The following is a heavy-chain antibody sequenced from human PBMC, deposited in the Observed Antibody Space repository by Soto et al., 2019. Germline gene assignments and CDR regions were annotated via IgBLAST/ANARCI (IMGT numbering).Heavy chain of an antibody. V-gene: IGHV1-8*01. CDR3: AGGVPYDLWSGRKRLDP. CDR2: MNPNSGNT. J-gene: IGHJ5*02. D-gene: IGHD3-3*01. Sequence: SSVKVSCKASGYTFTSYDINWVRQATGQGLEWMGWMNPNSGNTGYAQKFQGRVTMTRKTSIRPAYMELSSLGSEVTAVYYCAGGVPYDLWSGRKRLDPWGQGTLVTVSS. CDR1: GYTFTSYD.